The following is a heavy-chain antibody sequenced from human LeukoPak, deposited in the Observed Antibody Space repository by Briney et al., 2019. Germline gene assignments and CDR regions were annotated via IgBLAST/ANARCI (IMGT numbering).Heavy chain of an antibody. CDR2: ISYDGSNK. CDR1: GFTFSSYA. J-gene: IGHJ4*02. V-gene: IGHV3-30-3*01. CDR3: ARDWAVVVPAAIGPYFDY. Sequence: PGGSLRLSCAASGFTFSSYAMHWVRQAPGKGLEWVAVISYDGSNKYYADSVKGRFTISRDNSKNTLYLQMNSLRAEDTAVYYCARDWAVVVPAAIGPYFDYWGQGTLVTVSS. D-gene: IGHD2-2*01.